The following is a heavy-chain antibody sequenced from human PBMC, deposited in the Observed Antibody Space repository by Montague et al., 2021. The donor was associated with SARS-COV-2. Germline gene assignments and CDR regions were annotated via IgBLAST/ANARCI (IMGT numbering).Heavy chain of an antibody. CDR3: AKEQYSSSWSDFDY. V-gene: IGHV3-30*04. CDR2: ISYDGGKK. D-gene: IGHD6-13*01. Sequence: SLRLSCAASGFTFSTCPMHWVRQAPGKGLEWLVVISYDGGKKDYADSVKGRFTISRDNSENMLYLQMNSLRAEDTAVYYCAKEQYSSSWSDFDYWGQGTVVAVSS. J-gene: IGHJ4*02. CDR1: GFTFSTCP.